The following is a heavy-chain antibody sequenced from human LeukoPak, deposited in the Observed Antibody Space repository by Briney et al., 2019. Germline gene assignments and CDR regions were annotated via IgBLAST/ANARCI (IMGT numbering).Heavy chain of an antibody. D-gene: IGHD4-17*01. CDR1: GFTFRSYA. J-gene: IGHJ4*02. Sequence: GGSLRLSCAASGFTFRSYAMSWVRQAPGKGLEWLLTISGSAGSTYYADSVRGRFTISRDNSNNTLYLQMNSLRAEDTAVYYCASWGATVTTSYWGQGTLVTVSS. CDR2: ISGSAGST. V-gene: IGHV3-23*01. CDR3: ASWGATVTTSY.